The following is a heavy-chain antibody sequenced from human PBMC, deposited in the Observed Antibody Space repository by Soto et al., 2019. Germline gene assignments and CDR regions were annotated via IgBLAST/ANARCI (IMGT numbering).Heavy chain of an antibody. Sequence: SETLSLTCAVYCLSFSGYYWSWLRQPPGKGLEWIGEINHSGSTNYNPSLKSRVTISVDTSKNQFSLKLSSVTAADTAVYYCARQPALYCSGGSCYLDYWGQGTLVTVS. D-gene: IGHD2-15*01. CDR3: ARQPALYCSGGSCYLDY. J-gene: IGHJ4*02. CDR1: CLSFSGYY. CDR2: INHSGST. V-gene: IGHV4-34*01.